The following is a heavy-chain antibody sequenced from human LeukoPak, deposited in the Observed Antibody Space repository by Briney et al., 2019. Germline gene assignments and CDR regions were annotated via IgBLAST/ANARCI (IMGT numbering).Heavy chain of an antibody. D-gene: IGHD5-12*01. CDR3: ARGRYSGYDYYGFDY. V-gene: IGHV1-18*01. CDR1: GYTFNNYG. Sequence: ASVKVSCKASGYTFNNYGISWARQAPGQGLEWMGWINAYNGLTNYAQRLQGRVTMTTDTSTSTAYMELRRLRSDDTAVYYCARGRYSGYDYYGFDYWGQGTLVTVSS. CDR2: INAYNGLT. J-gene: IGHJ4*02.